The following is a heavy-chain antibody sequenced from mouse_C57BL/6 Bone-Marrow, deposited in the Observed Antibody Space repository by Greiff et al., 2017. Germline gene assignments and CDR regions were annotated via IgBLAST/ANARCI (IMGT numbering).Heavy chain of an antibody. CDR3: ARIRADGYYVVWYFDV. Sequence: QVTLKESGPGILQPSQTLSLTCSFSGFSLSTFGLGVGWIRQPSGKGLEWLAHIWWDDDNYYNPALKSRLTISKYTSKNQVFLKIANVDTADTATYYCARIRADGYYVVWYFDVWGTGTTVTVSS. CDR1: GFSLSTFGLG. V-gene: IGHV8-8*01. J-gene: IGHJ1*03. D-gene: IGHD2-3*01. CDR2: IWWDDDN.